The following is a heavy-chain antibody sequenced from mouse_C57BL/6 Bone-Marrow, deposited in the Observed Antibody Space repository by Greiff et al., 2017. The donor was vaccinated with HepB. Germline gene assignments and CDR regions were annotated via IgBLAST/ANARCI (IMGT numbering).Heavy chain of an antibody. V-gene: IGHV1-26*01. CDR1: GYTFTDYY. CDR2: INPNNGGT. CDR3: ARDYGSSWDYAMDY. Sequence: EVKLQQSGPELVKPGASVKISCKASGYTFTDYYMNWVKQSHGKSLEWIGDINPNNGGTSYNQKFKGKATLTVDKSSSTAYMELRSLTSEDSAVYYCARDYGSSWDYAMDYWGQGTSVTVSS. J-gene: IGHJ4*01. D-gene: IGHD1-1*01.